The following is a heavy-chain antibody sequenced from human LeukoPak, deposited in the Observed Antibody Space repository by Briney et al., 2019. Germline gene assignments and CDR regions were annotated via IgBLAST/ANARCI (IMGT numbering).Heavy chain of an antibody. V-gene: IGHV3-48*01. CDR3: ARDSGIWYFDL. CDR1: GFTFSSYS. J-gene: IGHJ2*01. CDR2: ISSSSSTI. D-gene: IGHD1-14*01. Sequence: PGGSLRLSCAASGFTFSSYSMNWVRQAPGKGLEWVSYISSSSSTIYYADSAKGRFTISRDNAKNSLYLQMNSLRAEDTAVNYCARDSGIWYFDLWGRGTLVTVSS.